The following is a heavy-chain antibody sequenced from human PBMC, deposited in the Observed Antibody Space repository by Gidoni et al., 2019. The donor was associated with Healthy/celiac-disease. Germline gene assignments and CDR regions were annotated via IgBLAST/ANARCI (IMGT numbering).Heavy chain of an antibody. CDR3: ARDPGYIERAFDI. CDR1: GFTFSIYA. CDR2: ISYDGSNK. V-gene: IGHV3-30-3*01. D-gene: IGHD6-25*01. Sequence: QVQLVESGGGVVQPGRSLRLSCAASGFTFSIYAMHWVRQAPGKGLEWVAVISYDGSNKYYADSVKGRFTISRDNSKNTLYLQMNSLRAEDTAVYYCARDPGYIERAFDIWGQGTMVTVSS. J-gene: IGHJ3*02.